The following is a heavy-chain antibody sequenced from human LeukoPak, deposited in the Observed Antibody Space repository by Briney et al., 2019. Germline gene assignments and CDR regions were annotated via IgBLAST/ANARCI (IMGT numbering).Heavy chain of an antibody. Sequence: PGESLRLSCAASGFSLSSYAMSWVRQAPGKGLEWVSAISSTDAGTYHADSVRGRFTISRDSSKNTLYLQMNSLRVEDTAVYYCANGAKYNILTGFRASRDDAFDIWGQGTMVTVSS. D-gene: IGHD3-9*01. CDR3: ANGAKYNILTGFRASRDDAFDI. V-gene: IGHV3-23*01. CDR2: ISSTDAGT. CDR1: GFSLSSYA. J-gene: IGHJ3*02.